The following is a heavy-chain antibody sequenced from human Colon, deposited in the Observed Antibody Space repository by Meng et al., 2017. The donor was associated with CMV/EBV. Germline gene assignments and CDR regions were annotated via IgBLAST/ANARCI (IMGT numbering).Heavy chain of an antibody. J-gene: IGHJ4*02. D-gene: IGHD1-7*01. CDR3: AREGDWNYDSYFDN. V-gene: IGHV1-18*01. CDR2: ISVYNGIT. Sequence: ASVKVSCKASGYTITSYGLSWVRQAPGQGLEWMGWISVYNGITSYAQKFQYRVTMTADTSTSTAYMEVRSLRSDDTAVYYCAREGDWNYDSYFDNWGQGTLVTVSS. CDR1: GYTITSYG.